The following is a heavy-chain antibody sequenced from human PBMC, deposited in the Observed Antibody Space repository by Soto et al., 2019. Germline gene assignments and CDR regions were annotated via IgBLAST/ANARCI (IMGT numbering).Heavy chain of an antibody. CDR3: ARETPRAVPVRYYYYGMDV. D-gene: IGHD6-6*01. Sequence: QVQLQQWGAGLLKPSETLSLTCAVYGGSFSGYYWSWIRQPPGKGLEWIGEINHSGSTNYNPSLKSRVTISVDTSKNQFSLKLSSVTAADTAVYYCARETPRAVPVRYYYYGMDVWGQGTTVTVSS. CDR2: INHSGST. V-gene: IGHV4-34*01. J-gene: IGHJ6*02. CDR1: GGSFSGYY.